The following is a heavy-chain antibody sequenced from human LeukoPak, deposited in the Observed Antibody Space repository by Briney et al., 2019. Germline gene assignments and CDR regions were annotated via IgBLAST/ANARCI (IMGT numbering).Heavy chain of an antibody. CDR3: ARGGGDFWNGYFGFCDS. J-gene: IGHJ4*02. Sequence: SETLSLTCSVSGGSISAYYWSWIRQSPGKGLEWIGYIYYGGTTNYNPSLKSRVTISVDTSKNQFSLRLSSVTAADTALYYCARGGGDFWNGYFGFCDSWGQGTLVTVSS. CDR1: GGSISAYY. V-gene: IGHV4-59*01. D-gene: IGHD3-3*01. CDR2: IYYGGTT.